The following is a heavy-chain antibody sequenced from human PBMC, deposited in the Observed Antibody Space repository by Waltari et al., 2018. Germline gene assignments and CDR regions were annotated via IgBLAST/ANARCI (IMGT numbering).Heavy chain of an antibody. Sequence: QVQLQESGPGLVKPSETLSLTCTVSGGSISSYYWSWIRQPPGKGLEWIGYIYYSGSTNYNPALKSRVTISVDTSKNQFSLKLSSVTAADTAVYYCARGGELELLHYYGMDVWGQGTTVTVSS. CDR2: IYYSGST. CDR1: GGSISSYY. J-gene: IGHJ6*02. CDR3: ARGGELELLHYYGMDV. D-gene: IGHD1-7*01. V-gene: IGHV4-59*01.